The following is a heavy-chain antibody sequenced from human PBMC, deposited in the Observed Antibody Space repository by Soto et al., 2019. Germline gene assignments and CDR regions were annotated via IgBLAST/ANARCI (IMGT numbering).Heavy chain of an antibody. Sequence: QVQLVESGGGVVQPGRSLRLSCAASGFTFTSHAMHWVRQAPGKGLEWVAVISYDGSKKYYADSVKGRFTISRDNFKNTLYLHMNSLRAEDTAVYYCARDPYALYSRPGSYGDYWGQGALITASS. V-gene: IGHV3-30-3*01. CDR3: ARDPYALYSRPGSYGDY. J-gene: IGHJ4*02. D-gene: IGHD3-10*01. CDR2: ISYDGSKK. CDR1: GFTFTSHA.